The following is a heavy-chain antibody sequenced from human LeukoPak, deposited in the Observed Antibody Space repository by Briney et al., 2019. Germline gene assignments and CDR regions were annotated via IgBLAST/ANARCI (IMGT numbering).Heavy chain of an antibody. V-gene: IGHV4-39*01. CDR1: GASISSSTDY. Sequence: SETLSLTCTVSGASISSSTDYWGWIRQPPGKGLEWIANIYYSGSTYYNPSLKSRFTISVDTSKNQFSLKLSSVTAADTAVYYCARTQNWFDPWGQGTLVTVSS. CDR3: ARTQNWFDP. J-gene: IGHJ5*02. CDR2: IYYSGST.